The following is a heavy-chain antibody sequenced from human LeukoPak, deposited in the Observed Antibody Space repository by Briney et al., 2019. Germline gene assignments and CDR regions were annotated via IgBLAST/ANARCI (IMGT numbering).Heavy chain of an antibody. CDR1: GGSISSYY. CDR3: ARESITIFGVVIGFDP. CDR2: IYHSGST. J-gene: IGHJ5*02. D-gene: IGHD3-3*01. Sequence: PSETLSLTCTVSGGSISSYYWSWIRQPPGKGLEWIGYIYHSGSTNYNPSLKSRVTISVDTSKNQFSLKLSSVTAADTAVYYCARESITIFGVVIGFDPWGQGTLVTVSS. V-gene: IGHV4-59*01.